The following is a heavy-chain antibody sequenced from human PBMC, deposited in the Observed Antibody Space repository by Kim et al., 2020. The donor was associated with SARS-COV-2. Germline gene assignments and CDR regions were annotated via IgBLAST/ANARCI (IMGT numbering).Heavy chain of an antibody. CDR1: GFTFDDYA. CDR2: ISWNSGSI. J-gene: IGHJ4*02. D-gene: IGHD3-10*01. Sequence: GGSLRLSCAASGFTFDDYAMHWVRQAPGKGLEWVSGISWNSGSIGYADSVKGRFTISRDNAKNSLYLQMNSLRAEDTALYYCAKLPIYGSGRNFDYWGQG. V-gene: IGHV3-9*01. CDR3: AKLPIYGSGRNFDY.